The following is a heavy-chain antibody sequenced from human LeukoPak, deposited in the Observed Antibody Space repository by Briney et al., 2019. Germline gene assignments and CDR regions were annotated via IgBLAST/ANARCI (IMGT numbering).Heavy chain of an antibody. D-gene: IGHD5-12*01. J-gene: IGHJ6*04. Sequence: SETLSLTCAVSGYSISSGYYWGWIRQPPGKGLEWIGSNYHSGSTYYNPSLKSRVTISVDTSKNQFSLKLSSVTAADTAVYYCARVEWATIHYGMDVWGKGTTVTVSS. CDR3: ARVEWATIHYGMDV. V-gene: IGHV4-38-2*01. CDR1: GYSISSGYY. CDR2: NYHSGST.